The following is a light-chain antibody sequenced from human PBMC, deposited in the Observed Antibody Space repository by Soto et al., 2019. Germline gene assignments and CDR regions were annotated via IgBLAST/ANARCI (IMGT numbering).Light chain of an antibody. Sequence: EVVLTQSPGTLSLSPGERATLSCRASQSVGSSYLAWYQQKPGRAPSLLIYGASNRATGIPDRFSGSGSGTQFTLTISRLQSEDSAVYYCQQYGSSGTFGQGTKVDIK. J-gene: IGKJ1*01. CDR2: GAS. V-gene: IGKV3-20*01. CDR3: QQYGSSGT. CDR1: QSVGSSY.